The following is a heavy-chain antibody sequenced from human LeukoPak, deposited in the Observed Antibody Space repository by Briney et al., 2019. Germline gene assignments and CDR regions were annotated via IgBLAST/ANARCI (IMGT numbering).Heavy chain of an antibody. Sequence: GESPKISCKASANTFTNSWIGWVRQMPGKGLEWMGIIFVGDSDTTYSPSFQGQVTISADRSISTAYLQWNSLKASDTAMYSCARLGYCSGGTCSSGYFYGMDVWGQGTTVTVSS. CDR1: ANTFTNSW. J-gene: IGHJ6*02. CDR3: ARLGYCSGGTCSSGYFYGMDV. CDR2: IFVGDSDT. D-gene: IGHD2-15*01. V-gene: IGHV5-51*01.